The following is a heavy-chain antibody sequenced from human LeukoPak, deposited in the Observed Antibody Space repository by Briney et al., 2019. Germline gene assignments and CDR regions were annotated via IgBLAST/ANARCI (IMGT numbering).Heavy chain of an antibody. V-gene: IGHV3-23*01. J-gene: IGHJ4*01. CDR1: EFTLSTHG. Sequence: GALRLSCAASEFTLSTHGLSWVRQAPGKRLEWVSTVTSRRGTHYTDSVQGRFITSRDNSENTFVLEMNSLRAEDTAVYYCATTRPYDTTWAGAFEDWGQGTPVTVSS. D-gene: IGHD3-16*01. CDR2: VTSRRGT. CDR3: ATTRPYDTTWAGAFED.